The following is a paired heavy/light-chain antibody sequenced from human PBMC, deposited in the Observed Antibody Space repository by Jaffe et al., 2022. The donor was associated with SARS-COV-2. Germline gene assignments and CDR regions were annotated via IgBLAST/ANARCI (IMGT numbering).Light chain of an antibody. CDR2: GAS. J-gene: IGKJ1*01. V-gene: IGKV3-15*01. CDR1: QSITTN. CDR3: QQYDTWPRT. Sequence: EIVMTQSPATLSVSPGGRATLSCRASQSITTNVAWYQQKHGQAPRLLMYGASTRAPGVPARFRGSGSGTEFTLTISSLQSEDVAVYHCQQYDTWPRTFGHGTKVEIK.
Heavy chain of an antibody. V-gene: IGHV1-3*01. CDR3: ARDEDL. CDR1: GYSFTTYA. Sequence: QAQLVQSGAEVKKPGASVIVSCRASGYSFTTYAIHWVRQAPGQGLEWVGWISAAGDGTRYSPKLQDRVTLTRDASASTAYMQLSSLTFEDTAVYYCARDEDLWGQGVLVTVSA. CDR2: ISAAGDGT. J-gene: IGHJ5*02.